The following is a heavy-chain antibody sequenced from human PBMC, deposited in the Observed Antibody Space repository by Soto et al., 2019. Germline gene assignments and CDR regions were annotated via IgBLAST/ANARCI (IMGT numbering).Heavy chain of an antibody. J-gene: IGHJ4*02. Sequence: QVQLVESGGGVVQPGRSLRLSCAASGFTFSSYAMHWVRQAPGKGLEWVAVISYDGSNKYYADSVKGRFTISRDNSKNTLYLQRNSLRAEDRAVYYCARDRAQWLVGTTGYWGQGTLVAVSS. CDR3: ARDRAQWLVGTTGY. D-gene: IGHD6-19*01. CDR1: GFTFSSYA. CDR2: ISYDGSNK. V-gene: IGHV3-30-3*01.